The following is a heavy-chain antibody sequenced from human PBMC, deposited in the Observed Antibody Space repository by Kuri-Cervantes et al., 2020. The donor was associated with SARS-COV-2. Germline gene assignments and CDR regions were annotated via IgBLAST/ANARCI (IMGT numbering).Heavy chain of an antibody. J-gene: IGHJ4*02. CDR2: ISGSGGST. CDR1: GFTFSSYA. CDR3: ATGSVWGGYSPNGFDY. D-gene: IGHD3-3*01. V-gene: IGHV3-23*01. Sequence: GVSRRLSCAASGFTFSSYAMSWVRQVPGKGLEWVSAISGSGGSTYYADSVKGRFTISIDNSKNTLSLKMNSLRAEATAVSYCATGSVWGGYSPNGFDYWGQGTLVTVSS.